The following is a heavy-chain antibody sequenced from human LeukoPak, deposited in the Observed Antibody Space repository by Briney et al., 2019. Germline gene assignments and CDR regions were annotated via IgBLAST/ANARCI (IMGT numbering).Heavy chain of an antibody. J-gene: IGHJ4*02. CDR3: ARDRSISGVVTLDY. V-gene: IGHV3-7*01. D-gene: IGHD3-3*01. Sequence: GGSLRLSCAASGFRSSDSCMTWVRQAPGKGLEWVANIRQDGSEKYYVDSVKGRFTISRDNAKNSVYLQMNSLRAEDTAVYYCARDRSISGVVTLDYWGQGTLVTVSS. CDR1: GFRSSDSC. CDR2: IRQDGSEK.